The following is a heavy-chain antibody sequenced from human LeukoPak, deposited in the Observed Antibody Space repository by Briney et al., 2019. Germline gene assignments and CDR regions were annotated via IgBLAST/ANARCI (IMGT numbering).Heavy chain of an antibody. CDR1: GGTFSSYA. CDR2: IIPIFGTA. V-gene: IGHV1-69*13. Sequence: VASVTVSCKASGGTFSSYAISWVRQAPGQGLEWMGGIIPIFGTANYAQKFQGRVTITADESTSTAYMELSSLRSEDTAVYYCASRWYCSGGSCYYYGMDAWGQGTTVTVSS. J-gene: IGHJ6*02. D-gene: IGHD2-15*01. CDR3: ASRWYCSGGSCYYYGMDA.